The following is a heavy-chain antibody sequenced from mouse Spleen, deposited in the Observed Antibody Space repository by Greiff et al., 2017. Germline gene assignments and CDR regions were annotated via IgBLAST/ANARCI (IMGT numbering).Heavy chain of an antibody. D-gene: IGHD2-3*01. V-gene: IGHV14-3*01. J-gene: IGHJ1*03. CDR2: IYPATGNS. Sequence: EVQLQQSVAELVRPGASVKLSCTASGFNIKNTYMHWVKQRPEQGLDWIGKIYPATGNSKFGPKFQGKATITADTSSNTAYLQLSSLTSEDTAIYYCAREGGYSNWYFDVWGTGTPVTVSS. CDR3: AREGGYSNWYFDV. CDR1: GFNIKNTY.